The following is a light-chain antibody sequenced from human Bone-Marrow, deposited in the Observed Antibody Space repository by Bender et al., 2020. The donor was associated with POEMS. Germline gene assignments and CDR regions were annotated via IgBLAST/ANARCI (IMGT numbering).Light chain of an antibody. V-gene: IGLV3-21*02. CDR3: QVWDSSRDLVV. CDR1: DIGSKS. CDR2: DDS. J-gene: IGLJ2*01. Sequence: SYVLTQPPSVSVAPRQTATISCGGNDIGSKSVHWYQQKPGQAPVLVVYDDSDRPSGIPDRFSGSNSGNTATLTISRVEAGDEADYYCQVWDSSRDLVVFGGGTELTVL.